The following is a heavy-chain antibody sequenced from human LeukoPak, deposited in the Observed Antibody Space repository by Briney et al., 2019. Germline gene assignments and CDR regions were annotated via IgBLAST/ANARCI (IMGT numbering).Heavy chain of an antibody. CDR1: GFAVSSNY. J-gene: IGHJ4*02. Sequence: GGSLRLSCAASGFAVSSNYMSWVRQAPGKGPEWVSVIYSAGDTYYAGSVKGRFTISRDSSKNTLYLQMNSLRVEDTAVYYCARGEGGILATPEDYWGQGTLVTVSS. V-gene: IGHV3-53*01. CDR2: IYSAGDT. D-gene: IGHD1-14*01. CDR3: ARGEGGILATPEDY.